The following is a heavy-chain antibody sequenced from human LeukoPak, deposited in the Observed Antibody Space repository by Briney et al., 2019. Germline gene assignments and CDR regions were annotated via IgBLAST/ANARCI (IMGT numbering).Heavy chain of an antibody. D-gene: IGHD5-18*01. CDR3: ARDQGYSYGYTWFDP. CDR2: MNPNSGNT. V-gene: IGHV1-8*01. Sequence: ASVKVSCKASGYTFTSYDVNWVRQATGQGLEWMGWMNPNSGNTGYAQKFQGRVTMTRNTSITTAYMELSSLRSEDTAVYYCARDQGYSYGYTWFDPWGQGTLVTVSS. J-gene: IGHJ5*02. CDR1: GYTFTSYD.